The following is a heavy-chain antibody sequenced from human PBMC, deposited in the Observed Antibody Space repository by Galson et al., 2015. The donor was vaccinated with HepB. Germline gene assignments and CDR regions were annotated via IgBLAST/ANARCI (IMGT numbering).Heavy chain of an antibody. D-gene: IGHD2-2*02. CDR3: AKEGYCTSSSCYTGSAAFDI. V-gene: IGHV3-33*06. Sequence: SLRLSCAASGFTFSSDGMHWVRQAPGKGLEWVAVIWYDGSNKYYADSVKGRFTISRDNSKNTLYLQMNSLRAEDTAVYYCAKEGYCTSSSCYTGSAAFDIWGQGTMVTVSS. CDR1: GFTFSSDG. J-gene: IGHJ3*02. CDR2: IWYDGSNK.